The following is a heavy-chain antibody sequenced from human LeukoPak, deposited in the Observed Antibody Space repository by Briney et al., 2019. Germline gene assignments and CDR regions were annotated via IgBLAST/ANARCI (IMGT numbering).Heavy chain of an antibody. Sequence: SETLSLTCAVSGGSISSSNWWSWVRQPPGKGLEWIGESYHSGSTNYNPSLKSRVTISVDKSKNQFSLKLSSVTAADTAVYYCARGPQYSRRGMDVWGQGTTVTVSS. CDR2: SYHSGST. J-gene: IGHJ6*02. V-gene: IGHV4-4*02. CDR3: ARGPQYSRRGMDV. D-gene: IGHD2/OR15-2a*01. CDR1: GGSISSSNW.